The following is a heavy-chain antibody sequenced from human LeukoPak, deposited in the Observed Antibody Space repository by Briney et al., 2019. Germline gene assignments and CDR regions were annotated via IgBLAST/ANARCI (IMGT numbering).Heavy chain of an antibody. Sequence: GGSLRLSCAASGFTFSSYAMYWVRQAPGKGLEWVALISYDGSNKYHADSLKGRFTISRDNSKNALSLQMNSLRAEDTAVYHCARDAARYHYYYGLDVWGQGTMVTVSS. CDR1: GFTFSSYA. CDR2: ISYDGSNK. V-gene: IGHV3-30*04. J-gene: IGHJ6*02. CDR3: ARDAARYHYYYGLDV.